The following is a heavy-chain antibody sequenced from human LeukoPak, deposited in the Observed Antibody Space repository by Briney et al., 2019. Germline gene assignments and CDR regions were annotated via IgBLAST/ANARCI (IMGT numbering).Heavy chain of an antibody. D-gene: IGHD1-1*01. J-gene: IGHJ5*02. CDR1: GYSFTTYW. CDR2: IDPCDSYT. V-gene: IGHV5-10-1*01. CDR3: ARHGATGSFDP. Sequence: GASLRISCKGSGYSFTTYWISWVRQMPGKGLEWMGRIDPCDSYTNYSPSFQGHVTISADKSISTAYLQLSSLKASDTAMYYCARHGATGSFDPWGQGTLVTVSS.